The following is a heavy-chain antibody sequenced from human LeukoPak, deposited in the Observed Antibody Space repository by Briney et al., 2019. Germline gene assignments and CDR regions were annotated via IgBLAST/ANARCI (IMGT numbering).Heavy chain of an antibody. CDR2: ISGSGGST. D-gene: IGHD6-13*01. CDR1: GFTFSSYA. Sequence: GESLRLSCAASGFTFSSYAMSWVRQAPGKGLEWVSAISGSGGSTYYADSVKGRFTISRDNSKNTLYLQMNSLRAEDTAVYYCAKGLLPTQSIAAAGQGTDYWGQGTLVTVSS. CDR3: AKGLLPTQSIAAAGQGTDY. V-gene: IGHV3-23*01. J-gene: IGHJ4*02.